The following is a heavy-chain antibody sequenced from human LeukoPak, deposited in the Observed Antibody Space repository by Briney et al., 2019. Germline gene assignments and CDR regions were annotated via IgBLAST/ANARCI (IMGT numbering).Heavy chain of an antibody. CDR1: GYTFTDYY. CDR2: IKPNTGDT. V-gene: IGHV1-2*02. D-gene: IGHD2-21*02. Sequence: GASVKVSCKASGYTFTDYYMHWVRQAPGQGLEWMGWIKPNTGDTNSAQKFQGRVTLTRDTSISTAYMELSRLRSDDTAVYYCARGKTTVYCGGDCYAFDYWGQGSLVTVSS. CDR3: ARGKTTVYCGGDCYAFDY. J-gene: IGHJ4*02.